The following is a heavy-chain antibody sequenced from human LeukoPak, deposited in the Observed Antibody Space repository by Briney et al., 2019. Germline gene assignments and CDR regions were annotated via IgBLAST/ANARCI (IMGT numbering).Heavy chain of an antibody. J-gene: IGHJ4*02. CDR1: GFTFSSYA. CDR3: ASGRLVGAPDY. D-gene: IGHD1-26*01. V-gene: IGHV3-23*01. Sequence: GGSLRLSCAASGFTFSSYAMSWVRQPPGKGLEWVSTISGSGGSTYYADSVKGRFSTSRDNAKNTLYLQMNSLRAEDTAVYYCASGRLVGAPDYWGQGTLVTVSS. CDR2: ISGSGGST.